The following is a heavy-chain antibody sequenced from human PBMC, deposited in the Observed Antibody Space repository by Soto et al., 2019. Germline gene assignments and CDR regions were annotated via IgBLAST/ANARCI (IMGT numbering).Heavy chain of an antibody. D-gene: IGHD6-13*01. V-gene: IGHV4-31*03. Sequence: QVQLQESGPGLVKPSQTLSLTCSVSGGSITSGGFYWGWIRQHPEKGLEWIAYIFHSGSTDFNPSLKGRIIISADTSKNQFSLKLTSVTAADTAVYYCVRGGIAGNWFDPWGQGTLVTVSS. CDR1: GGSITSGGFY. CDR3: VRGGIAGNWFDP. CDR2: IFHSGST. J-gene: IGHJ5*02.